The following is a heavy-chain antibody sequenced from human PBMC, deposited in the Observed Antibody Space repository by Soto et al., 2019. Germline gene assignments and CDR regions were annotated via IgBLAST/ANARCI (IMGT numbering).Heavy chain of an antibody. V-gene: IGHV1-69*06. Sequence: QVQLVQSGAEVKKPGSSVKVSCKASGGTFSSYAISWVRQAPGQGLEWMGGIIPIFGTANYAQKCQGRVTITADKSTSTASMELSSLRSEDTAVYSCARGGPGGQLGPWFDPWGQRTLVTVSS. D-gene: IGHD6-13*01. CDR3: ARGGPGGQLGPWFDP. CDR1: GGTFSSYA. CDR2: IIPIFGTA. J-gene: IGHJ5*02.